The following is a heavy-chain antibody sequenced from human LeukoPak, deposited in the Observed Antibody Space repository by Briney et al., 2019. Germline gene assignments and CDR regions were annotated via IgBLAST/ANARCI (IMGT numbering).Heavy chain of an antibody. V-gene: IGHV4-61*01. CDR3: ARVQTPSGSGSYSFDY. D-gene: IGHD3-10*01. CDR1: GGSVSSGSYY. CDR2: IYYSGST. Sequence: SETLSLTCTVSGGSVSSGSYYWSWIRQPPGKGLECIGYIYYSGSTNYNPSLKSRVTISVDTSKNQFSLKLSSVTAADTAVYYCARVQTPSGSGSYSFDYWGQGTLVTVSS. J-gene: IGHJ4*02.